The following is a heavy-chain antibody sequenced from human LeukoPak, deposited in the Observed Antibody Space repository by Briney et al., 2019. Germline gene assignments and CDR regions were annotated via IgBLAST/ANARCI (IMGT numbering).Heavy chain of an antibody. CDR3: ARLMSIASSGYYFDY. J-gene: IGHJ4*02. V-gene: IGHV4-4*02. CDR1: GGSISSSNW. CDR2: IYQSGST. Sequence: SETLSLICAVSGGSISSSNWWSWVRQPPGKGPEWIGEIYQSGSTNYNPSLESRVTISVDKSKDQFSLKLSSVTAADTAVYYCARLMSIASSGYYFDYWGQGTLVTVSS. D-gene: IGHD6-6*01.